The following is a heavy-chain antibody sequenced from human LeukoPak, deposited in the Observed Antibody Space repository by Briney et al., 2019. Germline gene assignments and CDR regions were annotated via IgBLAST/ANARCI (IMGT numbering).Heavy chain of an antibody. CDR3: ARGNYDFWSGPFDY. V-gene: IGHV3-48*04. CDR1: GFTFSDYD. CDR2: ISPSSSTI. Sequence: AGGSLRLSCAASGFTFSDYDMNWVRQAPGKGLEWLSYISPSSSTINYADSVKGRFTISRDNAKNSLYLQMNSLRAEDTAVYYCARGNYDFWSGPFDYWGQGTLVTVSS. D-gene: IGHD3-3*01. J-gene: IGHJ4*02.